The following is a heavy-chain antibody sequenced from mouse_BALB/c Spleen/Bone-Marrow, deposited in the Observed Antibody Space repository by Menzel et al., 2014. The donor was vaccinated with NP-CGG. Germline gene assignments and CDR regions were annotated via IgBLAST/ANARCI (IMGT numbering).Heavy chain of an antibody. CDR1: GYTFTSYI. CDR2: INPYNDGT. V-gene: IGHV1-14*01. Sequence: VQLQQSGPELVKPGASVKMSCKASGYTFTSYILHWVKQKPGQGLEWIGYINPYNDGTKYNEKFKGKATLTSDEFSSATYMELSSLTSEDSAVYYCARGGGHYFDYWGQGTTLTVSS. CDR3: ARGGGHYFDY. J-gene: IGHJ2*01.